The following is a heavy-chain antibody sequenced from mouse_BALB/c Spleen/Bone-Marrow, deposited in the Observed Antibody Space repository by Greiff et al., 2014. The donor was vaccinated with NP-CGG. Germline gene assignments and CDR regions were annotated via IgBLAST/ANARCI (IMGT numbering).Heavy chain of an antibody. D-gene: IGHD1-1*01. J-gene: IGHJ1*01. CDR1: GFTFSSYG. CDR3: ARSFVSSYWYFDV. V-gene: IGHV5-9-2*01. Sequence: EVKLMESGGGLVKPGGSLKLPCAASGFTFSSYGMSWVRQTPEKRLEWVATISGGGSYTYFSDSVKGRFTISRDSAKNNLNLQMSSLRSEDTALYYCARSFVSSYWYFDVWGAGTTVTVSS. CDR2: ISGGGSYT.